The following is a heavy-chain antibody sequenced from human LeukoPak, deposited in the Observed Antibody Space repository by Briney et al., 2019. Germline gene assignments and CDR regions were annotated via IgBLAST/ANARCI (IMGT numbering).Heavy chain of an antibody. CDR1: GRSISSYY. D-gene: IGHD1-26*01. CDR2: IYYSGST. Sequence: PSETLSLTCTISGRSISSYYWSWIRQPPERVLEWIGYIYYSGSTNYNPSLKSRVTISVDPSKNQFSQKLSSVTAADTAVYYCAGGDSGSYYRSNWFDPWGQGTLVTVSS. CDR3: AGGDSGSYYRSNWFDP. J-gene: IGHJ5*02. V-gene: IGHV4-59*01.